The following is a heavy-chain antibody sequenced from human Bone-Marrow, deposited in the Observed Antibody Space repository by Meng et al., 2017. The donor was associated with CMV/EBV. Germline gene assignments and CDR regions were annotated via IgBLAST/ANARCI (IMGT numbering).Heavy chain of an antibody. CDR1: GFTFDDYG. V-gene: IGHV3-20*04. Sequence: GESLKISCAASGFTFDDYGMSWVRQAPGKGLEWVSGINWNGGSTGYADSVKGRFTISRDNAKNSLYLQMNSLRAEDTAVYYCARGSEGLAYYYYGMDVWGQGTTATVSS. D-gene: IGHD2-15*01. CDR3: ARGSEGLAYYYYGMDV. CDR2: INWNGGST. J-gene: IGHJ6*02.